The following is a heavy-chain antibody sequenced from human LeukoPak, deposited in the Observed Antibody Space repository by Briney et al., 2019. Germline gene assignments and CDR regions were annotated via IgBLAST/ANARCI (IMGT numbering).Heavy chain of an antibody. CDR2: IYTSGST. J-gene: IGHJ6*03. D-gene: IGHD3-10*01. V-gene: IGHV4-4*07. CDR1: GGSISSYY. Sequence: PSETLSLTCTVSGGSISSYYWSWIRQPAGKGLEWIGRIYTSGSTNYNPSLKSRVTMSVDTSKNQFSLKLSSVTAADTAVYYCARARYYYGSGSYYYYYMDVWGKGTTVTISS. CDR3: ARARYYYGSGSYYYYYMDV.